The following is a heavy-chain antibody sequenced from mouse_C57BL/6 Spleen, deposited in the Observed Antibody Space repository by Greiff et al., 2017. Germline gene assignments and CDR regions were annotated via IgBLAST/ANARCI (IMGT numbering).Heavy chain of an antibody. CDR2: INPNNGGT. D-gene: IGHD2-1*01. V-gene: IGHV1-26*01. J-gene: IGHJ4*01. CDR1: GYTFTDYY. Sequence: EVQLQQSGPELVKPGASVKISCKASGYTFTDYYMNWVKQSHGKSLEWIGDINPNNGGTSYNQKFKGKATLTVDKSSSTAYMELRSLTSEDSAVYYCAEGNFSAMDYWGQGTSVTVSS. CDR3: AEGNFSAMDY.